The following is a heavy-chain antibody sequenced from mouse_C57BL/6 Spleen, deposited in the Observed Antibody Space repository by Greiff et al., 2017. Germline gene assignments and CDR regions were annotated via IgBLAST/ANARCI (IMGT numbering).Heavy chain of an antibody. CDR2: IDPENGDT. CDR3: TTGLFAY. Sequence: VQLQQSGAELVRPGASVKLSCTASGFNIKDDYMHWVKQRPEQGLEWIGWIDPENGDTEYASKFQGKATIPADTSSNTAYLQLSSRTSEDTAVYYGTTGLFAYWGQGTLVSVSA. V-gene: IGHV14-4*01. CDR1: GFNIKDDY. J-gene: IGHJ3*01.